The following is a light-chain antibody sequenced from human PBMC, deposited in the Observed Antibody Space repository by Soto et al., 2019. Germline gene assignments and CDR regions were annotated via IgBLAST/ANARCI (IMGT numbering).Light chain of an antibody. J-gene: IGLJ1*01. CDR2: EVS. V-gene: IGLV2-14*01. CDR3: SSYTSATTYV. Sequence: QSVLTQPASASGSPGQSITISCTGTSSDVGAYDYVSWYQHHPGKAPKLMIHEVSDRPSGISNRFSGSKSGNTASLTISGLQAEDEADYYCSSYTSATTYVFGTGTKVTVL. CDR1: SSDVGAYDY.